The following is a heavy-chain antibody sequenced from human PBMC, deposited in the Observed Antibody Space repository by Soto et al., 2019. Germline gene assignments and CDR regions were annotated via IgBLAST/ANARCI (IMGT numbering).Heavy chain of an antibody. D-gene: IGHD2-2*01. CDR1: GFTFITYG. CDR2: ISGSASSI. Sequence: QPGGSLRLSCAASGFTFITYGMNWVRQAPGGGLEWISSISGSASSIYYADSVKGRFTISRDNAKNSLYLQMNSLRAEDTAVYYCVRGRGYCSSTSCYVYFDYWGQGNLVTVSS. CDR3: VRGRGYCSSTSCYVYFDY. J-gene: IGHJ4*01. V-gene: IGHV3-48*01.